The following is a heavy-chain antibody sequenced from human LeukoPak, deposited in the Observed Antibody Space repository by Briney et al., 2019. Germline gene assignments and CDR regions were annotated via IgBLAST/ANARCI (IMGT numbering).Heavy chain of an antibody. CDR1: GGSISSYY. J-gene: IGHJ5*02. CDR3: ARGGGNQNWFDP. V-gene: IGHV4-59*01. Sequence: SETLSLTCTVSGGSISSYYWSWIRQPPGKGLEWIGYIYYSGSTNYNPSLKNRVTISVDTSKNQFSLKLSSVTAADTAVYYCARGGGNQNWFDPWGQGTLVTVSS. D-gene: IGHD4-23*01. CDR2: IYYSGST.